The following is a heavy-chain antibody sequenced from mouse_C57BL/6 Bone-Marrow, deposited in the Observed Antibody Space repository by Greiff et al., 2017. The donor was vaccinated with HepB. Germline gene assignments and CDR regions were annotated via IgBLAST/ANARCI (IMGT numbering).Heavy chain of an antibody. CDR2: IYPGSGST. J-gene: IGHJ3*01. CDR3: ARVGYGSSYGCAY. Sequence: QVQLQQPGAELVKPGASVKMSCKASGYTFTSYWITWVKQRPGQGLEWIGDIYPGSGSTNYNEKFKSKATLTVDTSSSTAYMQLSSLTSEDSAVYYCARVGYGSSYGCAYWGQGTLVTVSA. D-gene: IGHD1-1*01. CDR1: GYTFTSYW. V-gene: IGHV1-55*01.